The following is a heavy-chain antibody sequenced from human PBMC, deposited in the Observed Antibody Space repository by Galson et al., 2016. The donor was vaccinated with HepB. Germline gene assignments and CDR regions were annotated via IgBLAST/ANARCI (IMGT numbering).Heavy chain of an antibody. Sequence: SLRLSCAASGFTFSSYWMSWVRQAPGKGLEWVANIKQDGSEKYYVDSVKGRFTISRGNAKNSLFLQMNSLRAEDTAVYYCARDSRRKPYSSSQGGLLDYWGQGTLVTVFS. CDR1: GFTFSSYW. CDR2: IKQDGSEK. J-gene: IGHJ4*02. D-gene: IGHD6-13*01. CDR3: ARDSRRKPYSSSQGGLLDY. V-gene: IGHV3-7*01.